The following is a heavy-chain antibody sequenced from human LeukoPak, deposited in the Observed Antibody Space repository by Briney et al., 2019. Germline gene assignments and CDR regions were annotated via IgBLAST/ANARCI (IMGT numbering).Heavy chain of an antibody. D-gene: IGHD6-13*01. CDR2: ISGSGGST. V-gene: IGHV3-23*01. CDR1: GFTFSSYA. Sequence: GGSLRLSCAASGFTFSSYAMSWVRQAPGKGLEWVSAISGSGGSTYYADSVKGRFTISRDNSKNTLYLQMNSLRAEDTAVYYCARVLLYSSSWYDYWGQGTVVTVSS. CDR3: ARVLLYSSSWYDY. J-gene: IGHJ4*02.